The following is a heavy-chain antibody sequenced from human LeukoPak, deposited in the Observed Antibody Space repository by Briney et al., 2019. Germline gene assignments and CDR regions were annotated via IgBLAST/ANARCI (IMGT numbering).Heavy chain of an antibody. CDR3: AREAGYSSSWYYFDY. D-gene: IGHD6-13*01. J-gene: IGHJ4*02. Sequence: SETLSLTCTVSGGSISSYYWSWIRQPPGKGLEWIGYIYYSGSTYYNPSLKSRVTISVDTSKNQFSLKLSSVTAADTAVYYCAREAGYSSSWYYFDYWGQGTLVTVSS. CDR2: IYYSGST. CDR1: GGSISSYY. V-gene: IGHV4-4*08.